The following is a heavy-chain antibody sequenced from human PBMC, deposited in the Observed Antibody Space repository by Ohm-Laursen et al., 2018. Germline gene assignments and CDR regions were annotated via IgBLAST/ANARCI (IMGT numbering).Heavy chain of an antibody. CDR3: ARDTYSSGWYDYYGMDV. CDR2: ISSSGSTI. V-gene: IGHV3-11*04. CDR1: GFTFSDYY. Sequence: SLRLSCAASGFTFSDYYMSWIRQAPGKGLEWVSYISSSGSTIYYADSVKGRFTISRDNAKNSLYLQMNSLRAEDTAVYYCARDTYSSGWYDYYGMDVWGQGTTVTVSS. D-gene: IGHD6-19*01. J-gene: IGHJ6*02.